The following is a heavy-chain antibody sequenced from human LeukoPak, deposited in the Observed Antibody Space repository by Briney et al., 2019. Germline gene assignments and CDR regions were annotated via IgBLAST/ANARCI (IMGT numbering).Heavy chain of an antibody. D-gene: IGHD1-26*01. CDR2: MSWNVGTT. CDR1: GFTSDDYG. Sequence: GGSLRLPCAGSGFTSDDYGMNWVRQAPGTGLEWVCGMSWNVGTTGYADSVKGRFTISRDNAKNSLYLHMNSLRAEATALYSCARDRSYGAFDYWGQGTLVTVSS. V-gene: IGHV3-20*04. J-gene: IGHJ4*02. CDR3: ARDRSYGAFDY.